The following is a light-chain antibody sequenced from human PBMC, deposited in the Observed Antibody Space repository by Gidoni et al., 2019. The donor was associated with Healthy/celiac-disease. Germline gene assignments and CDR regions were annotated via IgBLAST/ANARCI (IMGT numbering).Light chain of an antibody. CDR3: QQSYSTPHT. CDR2: AAS. Sequence: DIQMTQSPTSLSASVGDRVTITCRASQSNSSYLNWYQQKPGKAPKLLIYAASSLQSVVPSRFSGSGSGTDFTLTISILQPEDFATYYCQQSYSTPHTFXQXTKVEIK. V-gene: IGKV1-39*01. CDR1: QSNSSY. J-gene: IGKJ1*01.